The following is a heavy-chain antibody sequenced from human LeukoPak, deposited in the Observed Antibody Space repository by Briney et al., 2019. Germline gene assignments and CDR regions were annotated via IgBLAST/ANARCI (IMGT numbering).Heavy chain of an antibody. CDR3: AREESIGRYQFLHDY. J-gene: IGHJ4*02. CDR1: GYTFIRNG. D-gene: IGHD1-26*01. Sequence: ASVKVSCKASGYTFIRNGISWVRQAPGQGLEWTGWISPYNENTKYLQMLQGRVTLTTDTSTSTAYMELRSLTSDDTAVYYCAREESIGRYQFLHDYWGQGTLVTVSS. V-gene: IGHV1-18*01. CDR2: ISPYNENT.